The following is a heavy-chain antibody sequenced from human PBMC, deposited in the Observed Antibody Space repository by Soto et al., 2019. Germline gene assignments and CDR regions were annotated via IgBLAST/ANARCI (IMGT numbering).Heavy chain of an antibody. CDR1: GFTFSSYA. Sequence: QVQLVESGGGVVQPGRSLRLSCAASGFTFSSYAMHWVRQAPGKGLEWVAVISYDGSNKYYADSVKGRFTISRDNSKNTLYRQMNSLRAEDTAVYYCAREMVAANIAAVADYYYGMDVWGQGTTVTVSS. CDR3: AREMVAANIAAVADYYYGMDV. J-gene: IGHJ6*02. D-gene: IGHD6-13*01. V-gene: IGHV3-30-3*01. CDR2: ISYDGSNK.